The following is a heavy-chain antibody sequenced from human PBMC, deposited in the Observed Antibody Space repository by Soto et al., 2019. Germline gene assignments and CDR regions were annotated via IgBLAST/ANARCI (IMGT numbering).Heavy chain of an antibody. D-gene: IGHD3-3*01. Sequence: EVQLVESGGGLVQPGGSLRLSCAASGFTFSSYDMHWVRQATGKGLEWVSTIGTVGDTYYPGSVKGRFTISRENAKNSLYLQTNSLRAGDTAVYYCARRFDDAFDIWGQGTMVTVSS. CDR3: ARRFDDAFDI. CDR2: IGTVGDT. J-gene: IGHJ3*02. CDR1: GFTFSSYD. V-gene: IGHV3-13*04.